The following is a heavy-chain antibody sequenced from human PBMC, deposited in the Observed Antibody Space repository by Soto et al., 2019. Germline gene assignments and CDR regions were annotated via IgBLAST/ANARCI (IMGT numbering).Heavy chain of an antibody. CDR1: GGSISSSSYY. CDR3: ATYKAYAQSFDY. V-gene: IGHV4-39*01. CDR2: IYYSGST. Sequence: SETLSLTCTVSGGSISSSSYYWGWIRQPPGKGLEWIASIYYSGSTYYNPSLRSRVTISVDTSKNQFSLKLSSVTAADAAMYYCATYKAYAQSFDYCGAGTLVTVSS. D-gene: IGHD1-20*01. J-gene: IGHJ4*02.